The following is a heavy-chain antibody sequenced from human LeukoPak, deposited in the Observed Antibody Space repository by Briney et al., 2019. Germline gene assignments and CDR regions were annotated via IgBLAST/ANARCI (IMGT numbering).Heavy chain of an antibody. CDR3: ARDRVGSYHKGGVYFDY. CDR1: GGSVSSGSYY. D-gene: IGHD1-26*01. CDR2: IYYSGST. Sequence: PSETLSLTCTVPGGSVSSGSYYWSWIRQPPGKGLEWIGYIYYSGSTNYNPSLKSRVTISVDTSKNQFSLKLSSVTAADTAVYYCARDRVGSYHKGGVYFDYWGQGTLVTVSS. J-gene: IGHJ4*02. V-gene: IGHV4-61*01.